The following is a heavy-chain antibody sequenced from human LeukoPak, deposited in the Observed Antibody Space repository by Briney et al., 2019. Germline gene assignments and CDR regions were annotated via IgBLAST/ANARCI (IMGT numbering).Heavy chain of an antibody. CDR3: ARDNEEIVVVPAAIDY. Sequence: PGRSLRLSCAASGFTFSSYAMHWVRQAPGKGLEWVAVISYDGSNKYYADSVKGRFTISRDNSKNTLYLQMNSLRAEDTAVYYCARDNEEIVVVPAAIDYWGQGTPVTVSS. CDR2: ISYDGSNK. J-gene: IGHJ4*02. D-gene: IGHD2-2*01. CDR1: GFTFSSYA. V-gene: IGHV3-30*04.